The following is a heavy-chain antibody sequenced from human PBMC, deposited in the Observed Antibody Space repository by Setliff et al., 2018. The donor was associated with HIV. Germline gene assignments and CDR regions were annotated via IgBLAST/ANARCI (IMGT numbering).Heavy chain of an antibody. J-gene: IGHJ3*02. D-gene: IGHD2-15*01. Sequence: SETLSLTCTVSGYPISSGYYWSWIRQPPGKGLEWTGNIHYSGFANYNPSLKSRLAISVDTSKNQVSLRLSSVTPADTAVYYCARHSCGTTACYGPDMWGPGTMVTVSS. CDR1: GYPISSGYY. V-gene: IGHV4-61*01. CDR3: ARHSCGTTACYGPDM. CDR2: IHYSGFA.